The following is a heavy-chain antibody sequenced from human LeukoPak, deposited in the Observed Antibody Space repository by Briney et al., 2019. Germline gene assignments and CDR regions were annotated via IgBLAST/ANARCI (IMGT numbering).Heavy chain of an antibody. J-gene: IGHJ4*02. CDR3: AKGPYSSGPDY. D-gene: IGHD6-19*01. CDR1: GFTFSSYE. Sequence: GGSLRLSCAASGFTFSSYEMNWVRQAPGKGLEWVSYISSSGNTIYYADSVKGRFTISRDNSKNTLYLQMNSLRPEDTAVYYCAKGPYSSGPDYWGQGTLVTVSS. V-gene: IGHV3-48*03. CDR2: ISSSGNTI.